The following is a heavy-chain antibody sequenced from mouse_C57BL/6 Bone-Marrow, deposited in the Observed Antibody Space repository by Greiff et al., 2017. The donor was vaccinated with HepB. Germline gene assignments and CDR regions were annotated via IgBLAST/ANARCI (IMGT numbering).Heavy chain of an antibody. D-gene: IGHD2-4*01. V-gene: IGHV5-6*01. CDR1: GFTFSSYG. CDR2: ISSGGSYT. Sequence: EVQVVESGGDLVKPGGSLKLSCAASGFTFSSYGMSWVRQTPDKRLEWVATISSGGSYTYYPDSVKGRFTISRDNAKNTLYLQMSSLTSEDTAMYYCAREIDYDYDKDYFDYWGQGTTLTVSS. J-gene: IGHJ2*01. CDR3: AREIDYDYDKDYFDY.